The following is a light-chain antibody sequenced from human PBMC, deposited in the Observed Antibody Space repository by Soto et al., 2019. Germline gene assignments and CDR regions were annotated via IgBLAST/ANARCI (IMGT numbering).Light chain of an antibody. V-gene: IGLV2-14*01. CDR1: SSGIGDYNY. CDR3: CSYTRSGTLT. Sequence: QSVLTQPASVSGSPGQSITISCVGTSSGIGDYNYVSWYQQHPGKVPKVIIYDVSNRPSGVSYRFSATKSGNTASLTISGLQAEHEADYYCCSYTRSGTLTFGTRTKVTVL. J-gene: IGLJ1*01. CDR2: DVS.